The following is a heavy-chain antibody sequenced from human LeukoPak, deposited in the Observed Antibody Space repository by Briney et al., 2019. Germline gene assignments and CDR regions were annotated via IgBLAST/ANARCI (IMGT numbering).Heavy chain of an antibody. CDR3: ARNRWGTGASFDS. V-gene: IGHV4-59*01. D-gene: IGHD4-23*01. CDR2: IYYSGGT. J-gene: IGHJ4*02. CDR1: GGSIGSYH. Sequence: SETLSLTCNVSGGSIGSYHWSWIRQSPGKGLEWIGDIYYSGGTNYNPSLKSRVTLLVDMSKNQFSLKVRSVTAVDTAMYYCARNRWGTGASFDSWGQGTLVTVSS.